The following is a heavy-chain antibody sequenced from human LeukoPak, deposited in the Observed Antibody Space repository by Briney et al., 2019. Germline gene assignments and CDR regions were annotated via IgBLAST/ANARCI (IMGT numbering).Heavy chain of an antibody. D-gene: IGHD3-22*01. J-gene: IGHJ3*02. V-gene: IGHV5-51*01. CDR2: IYPSDSDT. Sequence: GESLKISCKASGYRFTSYWIGWVRQMPGKGLEWMGIIYPSDSDTRYSPSFQGQVTISADKSISTAYLQWSSLKASDTAMYYCAISYYYDSSGSEGPAFDIWGQGTMVTVSS. CDR1: GYRFTSYW. CDR3: AISYYYDSSGSEGPAFDI.